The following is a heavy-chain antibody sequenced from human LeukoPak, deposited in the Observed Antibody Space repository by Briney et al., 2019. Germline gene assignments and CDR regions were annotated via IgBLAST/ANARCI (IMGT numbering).Heavy chain of an antibody. CDR2: IYYSGST. V-gene: IGHV4-31*03. D-gene: IGHD6-19*01. Sequence: SDTLSLTCTVSGGSISSGGYYWSWIRQHPGKGLEWIGYIYYSGSTYYNPSLKSRVTISVDTSKNQFSLKLSSVTAADTAVYYCARARYSSGWYLDYWGQGTLVTVSS. CDR1: GGSISSGGYY. CDR3: ARARYSSGWYLDY. J-gene: IGHJ4*02.